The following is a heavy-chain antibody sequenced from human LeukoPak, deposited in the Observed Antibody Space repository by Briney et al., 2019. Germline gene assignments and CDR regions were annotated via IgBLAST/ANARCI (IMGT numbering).Heavy chain of an antibody. V-gene: IGHV3-15*01. D-gene: IGHD6-13*01. CDR1: GFSFSNAW. J-gene: IGHJ4*02. Sequence: GGSLRLSCAASGFSFSNAWMSWVRQAPGKGLEWVGRFRSKTDGGTTEYAAPVTGRFTMSRDDSKNTLYLQMCSLKTEDTAVYYCTTELAGYRSSWYQRDYLDYWGQGTLVTVSS. CDR2: FRSKTDGGTT. CDR3: TTELAGYRSSWYQRDYLDY.